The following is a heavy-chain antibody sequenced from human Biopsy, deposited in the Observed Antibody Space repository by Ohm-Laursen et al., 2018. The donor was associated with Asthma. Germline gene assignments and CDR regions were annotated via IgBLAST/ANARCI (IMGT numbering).Heavy chain of an antibody. Sequence: SLRLSCAASRFSYEMHWVRQAPGKGREWVAGISYDGSSIYYADSVKGRFTISRDNSKNTLSLQMNSLTAEDTAVYYCAREGVAGTHIEDWGQGTLVTVSS. CDR3: AREGVAGTHIED. J-gene: IGHJ4*02. V-gene: IGHV3-30-3*01. CDR1: RFSYE. CDR2: ISYDGSSI. D-gene: IGHD6-19*01.